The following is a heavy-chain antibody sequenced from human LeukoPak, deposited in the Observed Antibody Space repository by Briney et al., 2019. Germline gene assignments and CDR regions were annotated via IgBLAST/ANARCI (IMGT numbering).Heavy chain of an antibody. D-gene: IGHD6-13*01. J-gene: IGHJ6*02. CDR1: GFTFDDYA. CDR3: AKSFPQQLFYYYYYGMDV. V-gene: IGHV3-43*02. CDR2: ISGDGGST. Sequence: GGSLRLSCAASGFTFDDYAMHWVRQAPGKGLEWVSLISGDGGSTYYADSVKGRFTISRDNSKNSLYLQMNSLRTEDTALYYCAKSFPQQLFYYYYYGMDVWGQGTTVTVSS.